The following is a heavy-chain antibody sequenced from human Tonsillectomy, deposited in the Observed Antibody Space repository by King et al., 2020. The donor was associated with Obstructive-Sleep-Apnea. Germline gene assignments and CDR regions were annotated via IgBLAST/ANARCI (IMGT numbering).Heavy chain of an antibody. CDR3: AREFPVTMVVVLKSSDY. CDR1: GFRLRTYS. D-gene: IGHD3-22*01. V-gene: IGHV3-23*04. J-gene: IGHJ4*02. CDR2: ISAGGDVT. Sequence: EVQLVESGGTLVQRGGSLRLSCVASGFRLRTYSMNWVRQAPGKGLEGVAAISAGGDVTDYADSVRGRFTLSRDNSKETLYLQMSSLRTEDTAVYYCAREFPVTMVVVLKSSDYWGQGTLVTVSS.